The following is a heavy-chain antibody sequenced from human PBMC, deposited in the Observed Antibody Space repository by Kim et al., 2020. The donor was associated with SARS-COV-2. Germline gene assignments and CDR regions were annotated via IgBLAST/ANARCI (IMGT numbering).Heavy chain of an antibody. J-gene: IGHJ4*02. CDR2: IKRDGREK. D-gene: IGHD6-13*01. V-gene: IGHV3-7*01. CDR1: GFSFSNYW. CDR3: TSWGAGNY. Sequence: GGSLRLSCAASGFSFSNYWMSWVRQAPGKGLEWVANIKRDGREKYYVDSVRGRFTISSDNAKNLLFLQMNSLRGEDTAVYYCTSWGAGNYWGPGTLVTVSS.